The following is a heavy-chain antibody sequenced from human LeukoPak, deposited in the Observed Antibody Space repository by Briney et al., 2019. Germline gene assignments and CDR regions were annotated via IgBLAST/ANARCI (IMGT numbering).Heavy chain of an antibody. V-gene: IGHV3-30*02. CDR3: AKDRHLGYRAGYSSGWYGYYMDV. CDR1: GFTFNNYA. J-gene: IGHJ6*03. D-gene: IGHD6-19*01. Sequence: GGSLRLSCAASGFTFNNYAMHWVRQAPGKGLEWVAFIRYDGSNKYYADSVKGRFTISRDNSKNTLYLQMNSLRAEDTAVYYCAKDRHLGYRAGYSSGWYGYYMDVWGKGTTVTISS. CDR2: IRYDGSNK.